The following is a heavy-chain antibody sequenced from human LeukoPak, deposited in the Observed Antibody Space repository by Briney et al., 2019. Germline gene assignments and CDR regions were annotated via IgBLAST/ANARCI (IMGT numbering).Heavy chain of an antibody. J-gene: IGHJ6*03. CDR2: INEDGSDK. Sequence: GGSLRLSCAASGFIVSSHWMIWVRQAPGRGLEWVAGINEDGSDKYYVDSVKGRFTISRDNAKRSLYLQMNSLRAEDTAVYYCVRMTVYNTTWLAYYMDVWGKGTTVTVSS. CDR1: GFIVSSHW. CDR3: VRMTVYNTTWLAYYMDV. D-gene: IGHD6-13*01. V-gene: IGHV3-7*01.